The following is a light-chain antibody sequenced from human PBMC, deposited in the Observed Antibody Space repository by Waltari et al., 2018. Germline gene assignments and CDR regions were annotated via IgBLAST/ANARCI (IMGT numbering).Light chain of an antibody. CDR2: GAA. J-gene: IGKJ4*01. Sequence: DIVLTQSPGTLPLSPADRATLSCRASQCVSRNYLNWYQQKGGQAPRLLINGAAIKATGIPDRFSGSGSGTDFTLTISRLEPEDFAVYYCQQYDGEVLTFGGGTKVEI. CDR3: QQYDGEVLT. CDR1: QCVSRNY. V-gene: IGKV3-20*01.